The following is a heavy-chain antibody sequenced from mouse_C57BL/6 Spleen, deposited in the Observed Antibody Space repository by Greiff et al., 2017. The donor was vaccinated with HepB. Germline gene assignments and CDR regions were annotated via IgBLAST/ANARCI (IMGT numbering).Heavy chain of an antibody. J-gene: IGHJ3*01. CDR3: ARELDGYPAWFAY. D-gene: IGHD2-3*01. V-gene: IGHV3-6*01. CDR1: GYSITSGYY. CDR2: ISYDGSN. Sequence: EVKLMESGPGLVKPSQSLSLTCSVTGYSITSGYYWNWIRQFPGNKLEWMGYISYDGSNNYNPSLKNRISITRDTSKNQFFLKLNSVTTEDTATYYCARELDGYPAWFAYWGQGTLVTVSA.